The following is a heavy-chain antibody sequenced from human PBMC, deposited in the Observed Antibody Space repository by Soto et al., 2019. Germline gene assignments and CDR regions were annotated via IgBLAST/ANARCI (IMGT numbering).Heavy chain of an antibody. V-gene: IGHV1-69*13. Sequence: ASVKVSCKASGGTFSSYAISWVRQAPGQGLEWMGGIIPIFGTANYAQKFQGRVTITADESTSTAYMELSSLRSEDTAVYYCARGIVRDYYGSGSYQGQHWGQGTLVTVSS. J-gene: IGHJ1*01. D-gene: IGHD3-10*01. CDR1: GGTFSSYA. CDR2: IIPIFGTA. CDR3: ARGIVRDYYGSGSYQGQH.